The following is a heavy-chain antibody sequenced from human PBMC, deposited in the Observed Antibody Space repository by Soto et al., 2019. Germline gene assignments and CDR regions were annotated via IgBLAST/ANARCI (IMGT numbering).Heavy chain of an antibody. V-gene: IGHV4-59*08. J-gene: IGHJ4*02. D-gene: IGHD3-16*01. CDR1: GGSISSYY. CDR2: IYYSGST. CDR3: ARFSRDDFLTDLFDY. Sequence: TLSLTCTVSGGSISSYYWSWIRQPPGKGLEWIGYIYYSGSTNYNPSLKSRVTISVDTSKNQFSLKLSSVTAADTAVYYCARFSRDDFLTDLFDYWGQGTLVTVSS.